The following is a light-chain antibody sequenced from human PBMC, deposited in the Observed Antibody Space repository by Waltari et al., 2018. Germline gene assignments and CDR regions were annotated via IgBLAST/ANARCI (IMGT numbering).Light chain of an antibody. V-gene: IGKV2-28*01. J-gene: IGKJ4*01. CDR1: QTLLHNNGNKY. Sequence: DIVMTQSPLSLPVTPGEPASISCRSSQTLLHNNGNKYLDWYVQKPGQSPQLLIYLGSNRAYGVPDRFSGSGSGTDFTLKISSVEADDVAIYYCMQALESPLTFGGGTKLEIK. CDR3: MQALESPLT. CDR2: LGS.